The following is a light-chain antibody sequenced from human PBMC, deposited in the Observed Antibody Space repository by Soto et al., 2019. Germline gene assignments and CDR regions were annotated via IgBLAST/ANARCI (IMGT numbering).Light chain of an antibody. CDR1: QSVSSSY. J-gene: IGKJ1*01. Sequence: EIVLTQSPGTLSLSPGERATLSCRASQSVSSSYLAWYQQKPGQAPRLLIYGASSRATGIPDRFSGSGSGTDFTLTISRLEPEDFAVYYCHQYGSSSWTFGQRTKVDI. CDR2: GAS. V-gene: IGKV3-20*01. CDR3: HQYGSSSWT.